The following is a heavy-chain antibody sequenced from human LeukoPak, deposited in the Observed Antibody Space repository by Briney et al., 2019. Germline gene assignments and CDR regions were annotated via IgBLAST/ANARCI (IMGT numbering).Heavy chain of an antibody. J-gene: IGHJ4*02. Sequence: GRSLRLSCTASGLPLIIYTMKCVSHAARRVLEWISYIRTSRGNTKHADSMEGRFTISAHHAKHSLYLQMNSQLIAHTAVYYRARDHNYAFDIWAQGTLVRDFS. CDR1: GLPLIIYT. CDR3: ARDHNYAFDI. V-gene: IGHV3-48*04. CDR2: IRTSRGNT. D-gene: IGHD5-18*01.